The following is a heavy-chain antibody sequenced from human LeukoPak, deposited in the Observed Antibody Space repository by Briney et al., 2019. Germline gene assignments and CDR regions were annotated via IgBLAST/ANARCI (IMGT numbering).Heavy chain of an antibody. V-gene: IGHV3-49*04. J-gene: IGHJ3*02. CDR3: TRDSKDGSGSYYLDAFDI. Sequence: GGSLRLSCTASGFTFGDYAMSWVRQAPGKGLEWVGFIRSKAYGGTTEYAASVKGRFIISREDSKSIAYLQMSTLKTEDTAVYYCTRDSKDGSGSYYLDAFDIWGQGTMVTVS. D-gene: IGHD3-10*01. CDR2: IRSKAYGGTT. CDR1: GFTFGDYA.